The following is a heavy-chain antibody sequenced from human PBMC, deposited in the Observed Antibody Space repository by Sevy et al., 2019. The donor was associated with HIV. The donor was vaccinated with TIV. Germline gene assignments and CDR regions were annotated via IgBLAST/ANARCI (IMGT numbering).Heavy chain of an antibody. D-gene: IGHD6-13*01. V-gene: IGHV3-21*01. CDR2: ISSSSSYI. CDR3: ARDSSWYVDY. Sequence: GGSLRLSCAASGFSVSSNYMNWVRQAPGKGLEWVSSISSSSSYIYYADSVKGRFTISRDNAKNSLYLQMNSLRAEDTAVYYCARDSSWYVDYWGQGTLVTVSS. J-gene: IGHJ4*02. CDR1: GFSVSSNY.